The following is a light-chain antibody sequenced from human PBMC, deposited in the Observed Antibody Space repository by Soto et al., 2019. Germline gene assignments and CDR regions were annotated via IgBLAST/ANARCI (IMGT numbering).Light chain of an antibody. V-gene: IGKV1-39*01. CDR2: DAS. Sequence: DIQMTQSPSSLSASVGDRVTITCRASQSISSYLIWYQQKPGKAPQLLIYDASTLQSGVPSRFSGSGSGTEFTLTISSLQPDDFATYYCQQGHNAPRTFGGGTKV. CDR1: QSISSY. J-gene: IGKJ4*01. CDR3: QQGHNAPRT.